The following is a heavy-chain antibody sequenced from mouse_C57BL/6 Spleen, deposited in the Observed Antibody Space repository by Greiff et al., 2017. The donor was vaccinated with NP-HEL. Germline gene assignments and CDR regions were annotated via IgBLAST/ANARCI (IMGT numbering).Heavy chain of an antibody. CDR3: ARGDYGNYGDAMDY. D-gene: IGHD2-1*01. Sequence: VQLQQSGPELVKPGASVKISCKASGYSFTGYYMNWVKQSPEKSLEWIGEINPSTGGTTYNQKFKAKATLTVDKSSSTAYMQLKSLTAEDSAVYYCARGDYGNYGDAMDYWGQGTSVTVSS. J-gene: IGHJ4*01. CDR1: GYSFTGYY. V-gene: IGHV1-42*01. CDR2: INPSTGGT.